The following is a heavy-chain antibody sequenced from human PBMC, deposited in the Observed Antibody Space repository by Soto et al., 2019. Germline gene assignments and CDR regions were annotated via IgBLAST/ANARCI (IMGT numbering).Heavy chain of an antibody. J-gene: IGHJ6*02. CDR1: GFTFSSYG. Sequence: QVQLVESGGGVVQPGRSLRLSCAASGFTFSSYGMHWVRQAPGKGLEWVAVISYDGSNKYYADSVKGRFTISRDNSKNTLYLQRNSLRAEDTAVYYCAKGLYYYGSGPYGMDVWGQGTTVTVSS. CDR2: ISYDGSNK. D-gene: IGHD3-10*01. V-gene: IGHV3-30*18. CDR3: AKGLYYYGSGPYGMDV.